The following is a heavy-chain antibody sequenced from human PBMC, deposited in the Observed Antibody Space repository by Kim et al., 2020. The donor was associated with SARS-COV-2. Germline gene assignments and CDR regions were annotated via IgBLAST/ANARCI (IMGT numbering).Heavy chain of an antibody. CDR3: ARGQSTWNP. Sequence: SETLSPTCTVSGGSIGTSYCSWMRQPPGKGLEWIGYINYSGNTNYKSSLRGRVTISLDTSKNQFSLKLTSVTTADTAIYYCARGQSTWNPWGQGNLVTVSS. D-gene: IGHD1-1*01. J-gene: IGHJ5*02. V-gene: IGHV4-59*12. CDR2: INYSGNT. CDR1: GGSIGTSY.